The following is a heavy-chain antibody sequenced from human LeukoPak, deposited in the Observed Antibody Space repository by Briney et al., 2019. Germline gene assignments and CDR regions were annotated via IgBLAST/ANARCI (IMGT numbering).Heavy chain of an antibody. J-gene: IGHJ3*02. Sequence: GGSLRLSCAASGFTFSSYEMNWVRQAPGKGLEWVSYISSSGSTIYYADSVKGRFTISRDNAKNSLYLQMNSLRAEDTAVYNCARGAQFTNLGVVRRFDAFDIWGQGTMVTVSS. CDR1: GFTFSSYE. V-gene: IGHV3-48*03. CDR2: ISSSGSTI. D-gene: IGHD3-3*01. CDR3: ARGAQFTNLGVVRRFDAFDI.